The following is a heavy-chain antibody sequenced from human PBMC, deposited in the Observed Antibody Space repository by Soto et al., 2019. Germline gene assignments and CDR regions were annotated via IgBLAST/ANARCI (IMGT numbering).Heavy chain of an antibody. CDR1: GFMFSTSW. CDR3: AKSQWLAHDVFDV. V-gene: IGHV3-7*01. CDR2: IKQDGSEN. J-gene: IGHJ3*01. Sequence: EVQLVESGGGLVQPGGSLRLSCVASGFMFSTSWMGWVRQAPGKGLEWVANIKQDGSENYYVDAVKGRFTISRDNAQNSLYLQMNNLRADDTAVYYCAKSQWLAHDVFDVWGQGTMVTVSS. D-gene: IGHD6-19*01.